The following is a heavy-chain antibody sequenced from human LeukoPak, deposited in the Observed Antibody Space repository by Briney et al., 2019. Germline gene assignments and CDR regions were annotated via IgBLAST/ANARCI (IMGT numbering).Heavy chain of an antibody. CDR2: IWYDGSNK. J-gene: IGHJ4*02. CDR1: GFTFSSYG. CDR3: ARDGYSSGWYGPDY. D-gene: IGHD6-19*01. V-gene: IGHV3-33*01. Sequence: GGSLRLSCAASGFTFSSYGMHWVRQAPGKGLEWVAVIWYDGSNKYYADSVKGRFTISRDNFKNTLYLQMNSLRAEDTAVYYCARDGYSSGWYGPDYWGQGTLVTVSS.